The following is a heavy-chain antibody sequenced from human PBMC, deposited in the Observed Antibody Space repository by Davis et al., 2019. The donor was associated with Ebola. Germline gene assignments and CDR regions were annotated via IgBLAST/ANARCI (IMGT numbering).Heavy chain of an antibody. D-gene: IGHD3-10*01. Sequence: AASVKVSCKASGYTFTTYGISWVRQAPGQGLEWMGWISAYNGNTNYAQKLQGRVTMTTDTSTSTAYMELRSLRSDDTAVYYCARVVTMVRGGWFDPWGQGTLVTVSS. CDR2: ISAYNGNT. CDR3: ARVVTMVRGGWFDP. CDR1: GYTFTTYG. V-gene: IGHV1-18*01. J-gene: IGHJ5*02.